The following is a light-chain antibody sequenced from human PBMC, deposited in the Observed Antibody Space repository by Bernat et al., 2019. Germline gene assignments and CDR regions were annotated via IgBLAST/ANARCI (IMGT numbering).Light chain of an antibody. CDR3: TSYTGSSTYV. J-gene: IGLJ1*01. Sequence: QSALTQPASASGSPGQSITISCTGTSSDVGGYNHVSWYQQHPGKAPKLMIYDVSNRPSGVSDRFSASKSGNTASLTISGLRAEDEADYYCTSYTGSSTYVFGTGTKVTVL. CDR2: DVS. V-gene: IGLV2-14*01. CDR1: SSDVGGYNH.